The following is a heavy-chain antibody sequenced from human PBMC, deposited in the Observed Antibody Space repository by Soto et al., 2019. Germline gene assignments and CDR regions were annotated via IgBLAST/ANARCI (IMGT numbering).Heavy chain of an antibody. CDR3: AREGVSSSWYNYYAMDV. V-gene: IGHV4-59*01. Sequence: QVQLQESGPGLVKPSETPSLTCTVSGGSISSYYWSWIRQPPGKGLEWIGYISYSGSTNYNPSLKSRVTISVDTSKNQFSLKLSSVTAADTAVYYCAREGVSSSWYNYYAMDVWGQGTTVTVSS. CDR2: ISYSGST. D-gene: IGHD6-13*01. CDR1: GGSISSYY. J-gene: IGHJ6*02.